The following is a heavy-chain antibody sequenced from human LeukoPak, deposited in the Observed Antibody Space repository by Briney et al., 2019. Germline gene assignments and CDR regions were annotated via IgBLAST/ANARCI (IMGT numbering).Heavy chain of an antibody. V-gene: IGHV7-4-1*02. CDR3: ARGSSGSRYNWFDP. CDR2: INTNTGNP. Sequence: GASVKVSCKASGYTFTSYAMNWVRQAPGQGLEWMGWINTNTGNPTYAQGFTGRFVFSLDTSVSTAYLQISSLKAEDTAVYYCARGSSGSRYNWFDPWGQGTLVTVSS. J-gene: IGHJ5*02. D-gene: IGHD3-10*01. CDR1: GYTFTSYA.